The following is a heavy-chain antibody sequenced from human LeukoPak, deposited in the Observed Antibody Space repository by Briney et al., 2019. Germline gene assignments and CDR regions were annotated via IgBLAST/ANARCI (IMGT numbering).Heavy chain of an antibody. Sequence: AGGSLRLSCAASGFTFSDYYMSWIRQAPGKGLEWVSYISSSGSTIYYADSVKGRFTVSRDNAKNSLYRQMNSLRAEDTAIYYCARDNYSGSRYFDHWGQGTLVTVSS. J-gene: IGHJ4*02. V-gene: IGHV3-11*04. CDR3: ARDNYSGSRYFDH. CDR1: GFTFSDYY. CDR2: ISSSGSTI. D-gene: IGHD1-26*01.